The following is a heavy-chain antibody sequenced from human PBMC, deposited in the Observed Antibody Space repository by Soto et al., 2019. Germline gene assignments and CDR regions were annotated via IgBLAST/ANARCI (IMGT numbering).Heavy chain of an antibody. CDR2: IRQDGSEK. D-gene: IGHD3-22*01. Sequence: VGSLRVCCAASGGPFSGYGMSWVRQDPGKGLEWLANIRQDGSEKYYVDSVKGRFTISRDNAKNSLYLQMNSLRAEDTAVYYCASEYYDSSGYYLDGIGFFDYWGQGTLVPVSS. J-gene: IGHJ4*02. V-gene: IGHV3-7*03. CDR1: GGPFSGYG. CDR3: ASEYYDSSGYYLDGIGFFDY.